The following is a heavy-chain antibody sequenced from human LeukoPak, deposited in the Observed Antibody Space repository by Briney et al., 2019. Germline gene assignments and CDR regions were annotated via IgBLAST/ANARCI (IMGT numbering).Heavy chain of an antibody. CDR2: MNPNSGNT. J-gene: IGHJ4*02. Sequence: GASVKVSCKASGYTFTSYDINWVRQATGQGLEWMGWMNPNSGNTGYAQKFQGRVTITRNTSISTAYMELSRLRSDDTAVYYCARMSSGSYSYWGQGTLVTVSS. CDR1: GYTFTSYD. CDR3: ARMSSGSYSY. V-gene: IGHV1-8*03. D-gene: IGHD3-10*01.